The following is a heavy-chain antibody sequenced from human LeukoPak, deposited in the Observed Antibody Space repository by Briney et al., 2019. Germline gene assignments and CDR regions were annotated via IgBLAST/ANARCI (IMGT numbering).Heavy chain of an antibody. Sequence: SETLFLTCAVYGGSFSGYYWSWIRQPPGKGLEWIGEINHSGSTNYNPSLKSRVTISVDTSKNQFSLKLSSVTAADTAVYYCASVSSGYYANNWFDPWGQGTLVTVSS. J-gene: IGHJ5*02. CDR1: GGSFSGYY. V-gene: IGHV4-34*01. D-gene: IGHD2/OR15-2a*01. CDR2: INHSGST. CDR3: ASVSSGYYANNWFDP.